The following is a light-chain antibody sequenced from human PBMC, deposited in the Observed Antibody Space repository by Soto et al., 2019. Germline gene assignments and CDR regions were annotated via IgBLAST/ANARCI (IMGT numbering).Light chain of an antibody. CDR1: QSVSIL. Sequence: EIVMTQSRSTLSVSPGERATLSCRDSQSVSILLAWYQQKPGQAPRLLIHGATTRATGIPARFSGSGSGTEFTLTISSLQSEDFAVHYCQQYNNWPRTFGQETKVDIK. V-gene: IGKV3-15*01. CDR3: QQYNNWPRT. J-gene: IGKJ1*01. CDR2: GAT.